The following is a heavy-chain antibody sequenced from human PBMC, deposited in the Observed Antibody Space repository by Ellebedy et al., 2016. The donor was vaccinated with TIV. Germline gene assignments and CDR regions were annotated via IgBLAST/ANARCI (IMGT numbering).Heavy chain of an antibody. CDR2: LTYNSDRI. Sequence: SLKISCAASGFIFDDFATHWVRQAPGKGLEWVSSLTYNSDRIGHADSVKGRFTISRDNVKNSLYLQMNSLRPEDTALYYCVAEAAAGTRGAFDIWGQGTMVTVSS. D-gene: IGHD6-13*01. CDR3: VAEAAAGTRGAFDI. J-gene: IGHJ3*02. V-gene: IGHV3-9*01. CDR1: GFIFDDFA.